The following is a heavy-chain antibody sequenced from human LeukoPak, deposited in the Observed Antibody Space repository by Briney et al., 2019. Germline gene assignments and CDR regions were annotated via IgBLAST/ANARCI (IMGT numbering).Heavy chain of an antibody. CDR1: GGSFSGYY. CDR3: ARGGTYYYGSGSPRVDV. V-gene: IGHV4-34*01. Sequence: SETLSLTCAVYGGSFSGYYWSWIRQPPGKGLEWIGEINHSGSTNYNPSLKSRVTISVDTSKNQFSLKLSSVTAADTAVYYCARGGTYYYGSGSPRVDVWGKGTTATVSS. J-gene: IGHJ6*04. CDR2: INHSGST. D-gene: IGHD3-10*01.